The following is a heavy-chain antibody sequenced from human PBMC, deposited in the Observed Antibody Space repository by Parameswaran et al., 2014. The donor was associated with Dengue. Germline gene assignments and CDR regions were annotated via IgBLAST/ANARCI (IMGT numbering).Heavy chain of an antibody. Sequence: AGGSLRTLLCSLWIHFSSYSMNWVRQAPGKGLEWVSSISSSSSYIYYADSVKGRFTISRDNAKNSLYLQMNSLRAEDTAVYYCARGNQAATGYYYYGMDVWGQGTTVTVSS. J-gene: IGHJ6*02. CDR3: ARGNQAATGYYYYGMDV. CDR2: ISSSSSYI. D-gene: IGHD2-15*01. V-gene: IGHV3-21*01. CDR1: IHFSSYS.